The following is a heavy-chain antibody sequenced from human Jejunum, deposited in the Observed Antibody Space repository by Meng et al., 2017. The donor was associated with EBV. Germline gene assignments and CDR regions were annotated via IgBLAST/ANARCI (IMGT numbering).Heavy chain of an antibody. Sequence: QITLKESGPTLVKPTQTLTLTCPFSGFSLSTSAVGVGWICQPPEKALEWLALIYGGDDKHYSPSLKSRLTITMDTSKNQVVLTMIDMDPVDTATYYCAHRVRDTVNFDYWGQGTLVTVSS. V-gene: IGHV2-5*02. CDR1: GFSLSTSAVG. D-gene: IGHD3-22*01. J-gene: IGHJ4*02. CDR3: AHRVRDTVNFDY. CDR2: IYGGDDK.